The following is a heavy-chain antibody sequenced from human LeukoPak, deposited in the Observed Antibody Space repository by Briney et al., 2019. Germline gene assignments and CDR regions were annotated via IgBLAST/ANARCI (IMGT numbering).Heavy chain of an antibody. Sequence: PGGSLRLSCAASGFTFGSYIMTWLRQAPGKGLEWVSSMSSGGTYIYYADSVRGRFTSSRDNAKNSLYLLMNSLRVDDTAVYYCARGRPTGASLLFVEQWGQGTLVTVSS. CDR1: GFTFGSYI. D-gene: IGHD2-21*02. J-gene: IGHJ4*02. CDR3: ARGRPTGASLLFVEQ. V-gene: IGHV3-21*06. CDR2: MSSGGTYI.